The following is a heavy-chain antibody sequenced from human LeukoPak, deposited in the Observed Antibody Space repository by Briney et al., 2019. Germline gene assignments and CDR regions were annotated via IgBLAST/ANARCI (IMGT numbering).Heavy chain of an antibody. J-gene: IGHJ6*02. D-gene: IGHD6-6*01. CDR1: GFTFSSYA. V-gene: IGHV3-23*01. CDR2: ISGSGGST. CDR3: AKDPRIAARHVNYYYGMDV. Sequence: GGSLRLSCAASGFTFSSYAMSWVRQAPGKGLEWVSAISGSGGSTYYADSVKGRFTISRDNSKNTLYLQMNSLRAEDTAVYYCAKDPRIAARHVNYYYGMDVWGQGTTVTVSS.